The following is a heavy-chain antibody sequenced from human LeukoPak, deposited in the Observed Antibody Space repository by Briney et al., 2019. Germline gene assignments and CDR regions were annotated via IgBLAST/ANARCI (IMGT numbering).Heavy chain of an antibody. CDR2: TYYRSKWYN. Sequence: SQTLSLTCAISGDSVSSNSAAWNWIRQSPSRGLEWLGRTYYRSKWYNDYAVSVKSRITINPDTSKNQFSLQLNSVTPEDTAVYYCARDPILWWRQRWDYYYMDVWGKGTTVTVSS. V-gene: IGHV6-1*01. CDR3: ARDPILWWRQRWDYYYMDV. J-gene: IGHJ6*03. D-gene: IGHD2-21*01. CDR1: GDSVSSNSAA.